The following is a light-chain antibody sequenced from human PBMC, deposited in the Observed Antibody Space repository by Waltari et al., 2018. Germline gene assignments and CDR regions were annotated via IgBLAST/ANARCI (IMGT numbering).Light chain of an antibody. J-gene: IGKJ4*01. V-gene: IGKV3D-20*02. CDR3: QQRRNWPPLT. Sequence: EIVLTQSPGTLSLSPGERPTLSCRASQSVSSSYLGWHQQKPGQAPRLLIYDASSRVTGIPDRFSGSGSGTDFTLTISRLEPEDFAVYYCQQRRNWPPLTFGGGTKVE. CDR1: QSVSSSY. CDR2: DAS.